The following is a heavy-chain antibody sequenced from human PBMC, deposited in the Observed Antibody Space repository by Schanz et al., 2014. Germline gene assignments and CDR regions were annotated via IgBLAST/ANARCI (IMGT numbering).Heavy chain of an antibody. CDR1: GATFNSYA. D-gene: IGHD4-17*01. Sequence: QVRLVQSGAEVKKPGSSVKVSCKSSGATFNSYAFCWVRQAPGQGFEWVGSIIPPLRQTRYAQKFEERVIITADTSTTTVYMDLASMTSDDTAVYFCARIIDGDYRYWGQGTLVTVSS. CDR3: ARIIDGDYRY. CDR2: IIPPLRQT. J-gene: IGHJ4*02. V-gene: IGHV1-69*04.